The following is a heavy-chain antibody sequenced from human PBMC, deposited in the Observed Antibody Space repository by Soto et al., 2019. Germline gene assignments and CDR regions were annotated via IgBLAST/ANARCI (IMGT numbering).Heavy chain of an antibody. CDR1: GFTFSNAW. CDR3: TTDGLDYKKYYYYYGMDV. Sequence: GGSLRLSCAASGFTFSNAWMNWVRQAPGKGLEWVGRIKSKTDGGTTDYAAPVKGRFTISRDDSKNTLYLQMNSLKTEDTAVYYCTTDGLDYKKYYYYYGMDVWGQGTTVTVSS. V-gene: IGHV3-15*07. D-gene: IGHD4-4*01. J-gene: IGHJ6*02. CDR2: IKSKTDGGTT.